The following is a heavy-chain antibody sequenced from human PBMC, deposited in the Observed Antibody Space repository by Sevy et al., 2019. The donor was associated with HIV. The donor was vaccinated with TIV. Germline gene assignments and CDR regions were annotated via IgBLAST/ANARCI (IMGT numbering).Heavy chain of an antibody. J-gene: IGHJ4*02. CDR2: IKQAGSEK. D-gene: IGHD3-10*01. CDR1: GFTFNTYW. CDR3: ARDQGQGLWFREHNCDC. V-gene: IGHV3-7*03. Sequence: GGSLRLSCPASGFTFNTYWMTWVRQAPGKGLEWVANIKQAGSEKYYVDSVKGRFTISRNNAQNSLFLQMNRLRAEDTAVYYCARDQGQGLWFREHNCDCWGQGALVTVSS.